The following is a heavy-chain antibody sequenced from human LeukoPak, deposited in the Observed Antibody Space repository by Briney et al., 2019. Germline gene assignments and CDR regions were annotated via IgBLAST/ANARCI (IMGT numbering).Heavy chain of an antibody. D-gene: IGHD2-2*01. CDR2: ISAYNGNT. CDR3: ARDTVRLIVVVPAAIGY. CDR1: GYTFTSYG. Sequence: EASVKVSCKASGYTFTSYGISWVRQAPGQGLEWMGWISAYNGNTNYAQKLQGRVTMTTDTSTSTAYMELRSLRSDDTAVYYCARDTVRLIVVVPAAIGYWGQGTLVTVSS. J-gene: IGHJ4*02. V-gene: IGHV1-18*01.